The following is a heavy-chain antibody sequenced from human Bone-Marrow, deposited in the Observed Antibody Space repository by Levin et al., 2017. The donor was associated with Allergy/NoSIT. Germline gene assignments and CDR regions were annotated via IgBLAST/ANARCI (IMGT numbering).Heavy chain of an antibody. CDR1: GFSIYHHY. V-gene: IGHV3-66*02. Sequence: GESLKISCVASGFSIYHHYLSWVRQAPGRGLECVSVIYTAGSTDYADSVKGRFTMSRDDSKNTVDLQMDSLRGDDTAVYYCTTLYCSSGSCRFDDWGQGTLVTVSS. D-gene: IGHD3-16*02. CDR2: IYTAGST. J-gene: IGHJ4*02. CDR3: TTLYCSSGSCRFDD.